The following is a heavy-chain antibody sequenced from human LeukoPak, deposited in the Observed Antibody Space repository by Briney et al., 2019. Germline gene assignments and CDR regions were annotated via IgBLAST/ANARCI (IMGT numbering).Heavy chain of an antibody. Sequence: GGSLRLPCAASGFTFSSYGMHWVRQAPGKGLEWVAVIWYDGSNKYYADSVKGRFTISRDNSKNTLYLQMNSLRAEDTAVYYCASYGDYVDYWGQGTLVTVSS. CDR3: ASYGDYVDY. D-gene: IGHD4-17*01. CDR1: GFTFSSYG. CDR2: IWYDGSNK. V-gene: IGHV3-33*01. J-gene: IGHJ4*02.